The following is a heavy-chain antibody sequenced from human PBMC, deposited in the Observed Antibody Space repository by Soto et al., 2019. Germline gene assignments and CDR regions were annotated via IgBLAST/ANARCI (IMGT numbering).Heavy chain of an antibody. CDR1: GYTFTSYG. Sequence: ASVKVSCKASGYTFTSYGISWVRQAPGQGLEWMGWISAYNGNTNYAQKLQGRVTMTTDTSTGTAYMELRSLRSDDTAVYYCARGESGITIFGVVSSPYYYYMDVWGKGTTVTVSS. D-gene: IGHD3-3*01. J-gene: IGHJ6*03. CDR3: ARGESGITIFGVVSSPYYYYMDV. V-gene: IGHV1-18*01. CDR2: ISAYNGNT.